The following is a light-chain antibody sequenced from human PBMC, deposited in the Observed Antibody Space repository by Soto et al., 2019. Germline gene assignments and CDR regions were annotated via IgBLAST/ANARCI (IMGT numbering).Light chain of an antibody. J-gene: IGLJ2*01. CDR3: SSYTLTTPL. Sequence: QSALTQPASVSGSPGQSITISCTGGLGIYNYVSWYQQHPGKVPKLLIYEVNNRPSGISDRFSGSKSGDTASLTISGLQADDAADYYCSSYTLTTPLFGGGTKLTVL. CDR2: EVN. CDR1: GLGIYNY. V-gene: IGLV2-14*01.